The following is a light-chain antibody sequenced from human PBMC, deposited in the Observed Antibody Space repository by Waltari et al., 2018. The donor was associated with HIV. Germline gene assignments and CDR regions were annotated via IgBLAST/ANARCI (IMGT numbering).Light chain of an antibody. Sequence: QSALTQPRSVSASPGQSVTISSTGTSRDVGYYNYVSWYQQHPGKAPKPMIFDFNKRPSGVPDRFSGAKSGNTASLTISGLQAEDEADYYCCSYADKYTWVFGGGTKLTVL. CDR2: DFN. CDR3: CSYADKYTWV. CDR1: SRDVGYYNY. J-gene: IGLJ3*02. V-gene: IGLV2-11*01.